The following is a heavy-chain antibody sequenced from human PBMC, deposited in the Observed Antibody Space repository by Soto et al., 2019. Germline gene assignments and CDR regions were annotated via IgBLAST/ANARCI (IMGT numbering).Heavy chain of an antibody. CDR2: IYSGGST. CDR1: GFTVSSNY. D-gene: IGHD4-17*01. Sequence: EVQLVESGGGLVQPGGSLRLSCAASGFTVSSNYMSWVRQAPGKGLEWVSVIYSGGSTYYADSVKGRFTISRHNSKNTLYLQMNSLRAEDTAVYYCARASYGDYWLYWNFDLWGRGTLVTVSS. J-gene: IGHJ2*01. CDR3: ARASYGDYWLYWNFDL. V-gene: IGHV3-53*04.